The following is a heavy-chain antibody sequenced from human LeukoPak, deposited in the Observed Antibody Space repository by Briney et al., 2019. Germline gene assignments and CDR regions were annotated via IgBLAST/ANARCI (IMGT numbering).Heavy chain of an antibody. CDR1: GFTFNSYA. V-gene: IGHV3-23*01. CDR2: VSGGGINT. Sequence: GGSLRLSCAASGFTFNSYAMSWVRQAPGKRLEWVSGVSGGGINTYYADSVKGRFTISRDNSKNTLYLQMNSLRDEDTAVYYCASEVRIAATGSIDYWGQGTLVTVSS. J-gene: IGHJ4*02. D-gene: IGHD6-13*01. CDR3: ASEVRIAATGSIDY.